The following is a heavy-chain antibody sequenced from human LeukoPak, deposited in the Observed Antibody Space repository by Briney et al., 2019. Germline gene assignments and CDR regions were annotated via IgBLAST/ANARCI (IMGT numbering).Heavy chain of an antibody. Sequence: GGSLRLSCVDSGFTFTNAWMSWVRQAPGKGLEWLGRIKSKTDSETTNYAEPVRGRFTISRDDSKSAVYLQMNSLKIEDTAVYYCTTDLGTYYHGSQRLIPIDYWGQGTLVTVSS. CDR2: IKSKTDSETT. CDR3: TTDLGTYYHGSQRLIPIDY. J-gene: IGHJ4*02. D-gene: IGHD3-10*01. CDR1: GFTFTNAW. V-gene: IGHV3-15*01.